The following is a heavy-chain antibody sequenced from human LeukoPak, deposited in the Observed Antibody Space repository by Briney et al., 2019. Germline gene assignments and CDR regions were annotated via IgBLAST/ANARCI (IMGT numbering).Heavy chain of an antibody. CDR3: ATTYYYDRWGRAFDI. V-gene: IGHV1-69*13. Sequence: SVKVSCKVSGYTLTELSMHWVRQAPGKGLEWMGGIIPIFGTAKYAQKFQGRVTITADESTSTAYMELSSLRSEDTAVYYCATTYYYDRWGRAFDIWGQGTMVTVSS. D-gene: IGHD3-22*01. J-gene: IGHJ3*02. CDR2: IIPIFGTA. CDR1: GYTLTELS.